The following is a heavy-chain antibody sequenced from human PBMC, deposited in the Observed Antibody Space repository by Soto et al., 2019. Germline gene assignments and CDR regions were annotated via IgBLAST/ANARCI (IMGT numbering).Heavy chain of an antibody. J-gene: IGHJ4*02. Sequence: QLQLQESGSGLVKPSQTLSLTCAVSGGSISSGGYSWSWIRQPPGKGLECIGSIYHSRSTYYHPSLKSRRPISVDRSKNQFSLKLSSVTAADTAVYYCARGPPLGYWGQGTLVTVSS. CDR1: GGSISSGGYS. V-gene: IGHV4-30-2*01. CDR3: ARGPPLGY. CDR2: IYHSRST.